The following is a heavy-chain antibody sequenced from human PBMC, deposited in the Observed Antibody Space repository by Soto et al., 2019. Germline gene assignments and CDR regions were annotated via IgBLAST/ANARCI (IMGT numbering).Heavy chain of an antibody. CDR2: IWYDGSNK. V-gene: IGHV3-33*01. J-gene: IGHJ4*02. Sequence: GGSLRLSCAASGFTFSSYGMHWVRQAPGKGLEWVAVIWYDGSNKYYADSVKGRFTISRDNSKNTLYLQMNSLRAEDTAVYYCARDPRRVVVVAATFDYWGQGTLVTV. CDR3: ARDPRRVVVVAATFDY. CDR1: GFTFSSYG. D-gene: IGHD2-15*01.